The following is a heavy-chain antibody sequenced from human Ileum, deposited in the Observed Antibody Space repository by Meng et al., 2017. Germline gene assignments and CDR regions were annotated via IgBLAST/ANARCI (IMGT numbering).Heavy chain of an antibody. CDR2: FHPGSGA. CDR3: AKNGAYCLES. J-gene: IGHJ4*02. CDR1: GGSISGGTW. D-gene: IGHD2-21*01. Sequence: QLQMQGVGPRRVKLSGTLFLTCAVSGGSISGGTWWSWVRQPPGKGLQWIGQFHPGSGAAYNPSLETRVTISVDTSKNQFSLELTSVTAADTAVYYCAKNGAYCLESWGQGTLVTVSS. V-gene: IGHV4-4*02.